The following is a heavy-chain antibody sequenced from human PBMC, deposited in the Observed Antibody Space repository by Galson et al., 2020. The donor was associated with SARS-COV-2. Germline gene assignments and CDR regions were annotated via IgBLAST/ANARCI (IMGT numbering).Heavy chain of an antibody. Sequence: SQTLSLTCIVSGGSISRPYWSWIRKFSGKGLEWIGYINYSGDTNYNPSLKSRVTISVDTSKNQFSLKLNSVTAADTAVYYCARQGLVGAFDTFDVWGQGTTVTVSA. V-gene: IGHV4-59*08. CDR2: INYSGDT. J-gene: IGHJ3*01. CDR1: GGSISRPY. D-gene: IGHD1-26*01. CDR3: ARQGLVGAFDTFDV.